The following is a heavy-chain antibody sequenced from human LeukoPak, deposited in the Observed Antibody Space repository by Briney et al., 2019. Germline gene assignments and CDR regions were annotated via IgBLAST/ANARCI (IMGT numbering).Heavy chain of an antibody. J-gene: IGHJ5*02. CDR1: GFTFSSYA. CDR3: ARDPTLYSSGLNWFDP. D-gene: IGHD6-19*01. Sequence: GGSLRLSCAASGFTFSSYAMSWVRQAPGKGLEWVSSISSRSSYIYYADSVKGRFTISRDNAKNSLYLQMNSLRAEDTAAYYCARDPTLYSSGLNWFDPWGQGTLVTVSS. V-gene: IGHV3-21*01. CDR2: ISSRSSYI.